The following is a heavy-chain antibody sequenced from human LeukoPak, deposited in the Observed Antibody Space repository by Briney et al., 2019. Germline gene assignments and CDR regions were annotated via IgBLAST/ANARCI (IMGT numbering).Heavy chain of an antibody. CDR2: IYYSGST. D-gene: IGHD2-2*01. CDR1: SDSIGSGGYY. J-gene: IGHJ2*01. CDR3: ARLVPEVVVVPPTRDFDL. V-gene: IGHV4-61*08. Sequence: PSQTLSLTCTVSSDSIGSGGYYWSWIRQPPGKGLEWIGYIYYSGSTNYNPSLKSRVTISVDTSKNQFSLKLSSVTAADTAVHYCARLVPEVVVVPPTRDFDLWGRGTLVTVSS.